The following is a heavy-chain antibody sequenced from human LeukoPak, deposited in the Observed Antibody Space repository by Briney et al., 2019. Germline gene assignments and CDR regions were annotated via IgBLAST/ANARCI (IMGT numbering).Heavy chain of an antibody. CDR1: GGSISSSSYY. D-gene: IGHD2-15*01. CDR3: AGPRGWRGYFDY. Sequence: SETLSLTCTVSGGSISSSSYYWGWIRQPPGKGLEWIGSIYYSGSTYYNPSLKSRVTISVDTSKNQFSLKLSSVTAADTAVYYCAGPRGWRGYFDYWGQGTLVTVSS. CDR2: IYYSGST. J-gene: IGHJ4*02. V-gene: IGHV4-39*01.